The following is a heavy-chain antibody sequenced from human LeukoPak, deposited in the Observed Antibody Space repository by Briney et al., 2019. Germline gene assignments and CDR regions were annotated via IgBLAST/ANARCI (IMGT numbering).Heavy chain of an antibody. CDR3: ARSMVRTYAPMDV. Sequence: ASVKVSCKASGYTLTSYGISWVRQAPGQGLEWMGWISAYNSNTNYAQKLQGRVTMTTDTSTSTAYMELRSLRSDDTAVYYCARSMVRTYAPMDVWGKGTTVTVSS. V-gene: IGHV1-18*04. D-gene: IGHD3-10*01. J-gene: IGHJ6*04. CDR1: GYTLTSYG. CDR2: ISAYNSNT.